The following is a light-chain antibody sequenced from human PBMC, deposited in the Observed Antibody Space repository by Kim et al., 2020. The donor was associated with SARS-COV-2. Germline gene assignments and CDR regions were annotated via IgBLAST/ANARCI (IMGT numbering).Light chain of an antibody. CDR3: QAWDSSTVV. CDR1: KLGDKY. J-gene: IGLJ2*01. CDR2: QDS. V-gene: IGLV3-1*01. Sequence: SVSPGQTASINCSGDKLGDKYACWYQQKPGQSPVLVIYQDSKLPSGIPERFSGSNSGNTATLTISGTQAMDEADYYCQAWDSSTVVFGGGTQLTVL.